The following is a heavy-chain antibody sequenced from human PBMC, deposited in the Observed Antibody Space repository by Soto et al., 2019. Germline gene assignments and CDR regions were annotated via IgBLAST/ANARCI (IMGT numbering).Heavy chain of an antibody. CDR1: GFTFSSYS. D-gene: IGHD6-6*01. CDR2: ISSSSSYI. V-gene: IGHV3-21*01. CDR3: ARDHPYSSSDHDAFDI. Sequence: GGSLRLSCAASGFTFSSYSMHWVRQAPGKGLEWVSSISSSSSYIYYADSVKGRFTISRDNAKNSLYLQMNSLRAEDTAVYYCARDHPYSSSDHDAFDIWGQGTMVTVSS. J-gene: IGHJ3*02.